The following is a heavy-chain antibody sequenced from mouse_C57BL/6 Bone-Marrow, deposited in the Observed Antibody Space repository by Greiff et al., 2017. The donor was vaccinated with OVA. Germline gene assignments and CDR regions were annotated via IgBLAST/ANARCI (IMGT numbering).Heavy chain of an antibody. CDR1: GYTFTSYW. Sequence: QVQLQQSGAELVMPGASVKLSCKASGYTFTSYWMHWVKQRPGQGLEWIGEIDPSDSYTNYNQKFKGKSTLTVDKSSSTAYMQLSSLTSEDSAVYYCARSPIYYYGSSPLAMDYWGLGTSVTVSS. CDR2: IDPSDSYT. D-gene: IGHD1-1*01. CDR3: ARSPIYYYGSSPLAMDY. J-gene: IGHJ4*01. V-gene: IGHV1-69*01.